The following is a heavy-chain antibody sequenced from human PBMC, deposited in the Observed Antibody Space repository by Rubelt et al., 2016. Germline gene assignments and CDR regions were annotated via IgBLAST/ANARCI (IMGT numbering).Heavy chain of an antibody. Sequence: QVQLVQSGAEVKKPGASVKVSCKASGYTFTSYYMHWVRQAPGQGLEWMGIINPSGGSTSYAQKFQGRVPMTRATSTSTVYMELSSLRSEDTAVYYCARSPRYDFEDNWFDPWGQGTLVTVSS. CDR3: ARSPRYDFEDNWFDP. CDR1: GYTFTSYY. CDR2: INPSGGST. D-gene: IGHD3-3*01. V-gene: IGHV1-46*01. J-gene: IGHJ5*02.